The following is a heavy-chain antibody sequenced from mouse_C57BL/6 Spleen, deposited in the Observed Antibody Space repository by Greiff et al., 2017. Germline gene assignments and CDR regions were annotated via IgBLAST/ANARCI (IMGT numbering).Heavy chain of an antibody. Sequence: QVQLQQPGTELVKPGASVKMSCKASGYTFTSYWMHWVKQRPGKGLEWIGNINPSNGGTNYNEKFKSKATLTVDKSSSTAYMQLSSLTSEDSAVYYCARSYGNYVDWYFDVWGTGTTVTVSS. J-gene: IGHJ1*03. CDR2: INPSNGGT. V-gene: IGHV1-53*01. CDR1: GYTFTSYW. D-gene: IGHD2-10*02. CDR3: ARSYGNYVDWYFDV.